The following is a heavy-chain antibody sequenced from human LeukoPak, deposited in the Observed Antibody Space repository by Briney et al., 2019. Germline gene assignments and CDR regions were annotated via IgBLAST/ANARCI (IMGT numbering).Heavy chain of an antibody. CDR2: INHSGST. D-gene: IGHD6-19*01. V-gene: IGHV4-34*01. Sequence: SETLSLTCAVYGGSFSGYYWSWIRQPPGKGLEWIGEINHSGSTNYSPSLKSRVTISVDTSKNQFSLKLSSVTAADTAVYYCASSRGQWLVTGYYYYMDVWGKGTTVAVSS. J-gene: IGHJ6*03. CDR1: GGSFSGYY. CDR3: ASSRGQWLVTGYYYYMDV.